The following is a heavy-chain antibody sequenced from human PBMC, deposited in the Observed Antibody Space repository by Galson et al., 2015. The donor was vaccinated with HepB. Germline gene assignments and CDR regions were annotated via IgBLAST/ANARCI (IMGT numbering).Heavy chain of an antibody. CDR3: ARDPGYSLDY. D-gene: IGHD5-18*01. CDR2: TYYRSKWYI. V-gene: IGHV6-1*01. CDR1: GDSVSNNSPA. J-gene: IGHJ4*02. Sequence: CAISGDSVSNNSPAWNWIRQSPSRGLEWLGRTYYRSKWYIDYAESVKSRITINRDTSKNQFSLQLNSVTPDDTGVYYCARDPGYSLDYWDQGTQVTVSS.